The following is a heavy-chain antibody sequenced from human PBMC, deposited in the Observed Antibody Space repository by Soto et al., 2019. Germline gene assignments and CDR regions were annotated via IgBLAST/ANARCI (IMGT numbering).Heavy chain of an antibody. J-gene: IGHJ4*02. CDR2: IYYSGST. CDR3: AREAYGDYSFDY. CDR1: GGSVSSGSYY. D-gene: IGHD4-17*01. Sequence: SETLSLTCTVSGGSVSSGSYYWSWIRQPPGRGLEWIGYIYYSGSTNYNPSLKSRVTISVDTSKNQFSLKLSSVTAADTAVYYCAREAYGDYSFDYWGQGTLVTVSS. V-gene: IGHV4-61*01.